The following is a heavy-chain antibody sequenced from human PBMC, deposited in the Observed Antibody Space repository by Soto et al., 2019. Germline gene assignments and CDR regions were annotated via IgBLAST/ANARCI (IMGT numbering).Heavy chain of an antibody. CDR3: ARFSQGRPEGIDV. CDR2: IYSGGST. J-gene: IGHJ6*02. V-gene: IGHV3-53*01. CDR1: GLTVSRNY. Sequence: EVQLVESGGGFIQPGGSLRLSCVVSGLTVSRNYMTWVRQAPGKGLEFVSVIYSGGSTYSADSVKGRFTISRDNSKNTVYLLMNSLRVEDTAVYYCARFSQGRPEGIDVWGQGTTVTVS. D-gene: IGHD6-25*01.